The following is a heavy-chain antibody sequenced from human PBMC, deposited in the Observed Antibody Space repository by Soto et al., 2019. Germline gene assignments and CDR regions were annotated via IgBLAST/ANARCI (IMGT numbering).Heavy chain of an antibody. V-gene: IGHV3-23*01. D-gene: IGHD3-10*01. CDR2: IRNSGGDT. CDR3: ARVISGSYLALFYGMDV. CDR1: GFTFSLNA. Sequence: PGGSLRLSCAASGFTFSLNAMSWVRQAPGKGLEWVSVIRNSGGDTYYADSVKGRFTISRDNSKNTVSLQMNSLRAEDTAVYYCARVISGSYLALFYGMDVWGQGTTVTVSS. J-gene: IGHJ6*02.